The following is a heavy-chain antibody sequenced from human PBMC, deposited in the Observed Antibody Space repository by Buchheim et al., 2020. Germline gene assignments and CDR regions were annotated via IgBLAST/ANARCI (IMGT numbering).Heavy chain of an antibody. Sequence: QVQLQESGPGPVKPSETLSLTCTVSGGSISSSNWNWIRQPPGMGLEWIGCVSYTGSTTYNPSLKSRVTISIDSSTTQFSLKLTSVTPADTAVYYCARTTMIRGISTLFDNWGQGT. CDR3: ARTTMIRGISTLFDN. J-gene: IGHJ4*02. V-gene: IGHV4-59*01. CDR2: VSYTGST. D-gene: IGHD3-10*01. CDR1: GGSISSSN.